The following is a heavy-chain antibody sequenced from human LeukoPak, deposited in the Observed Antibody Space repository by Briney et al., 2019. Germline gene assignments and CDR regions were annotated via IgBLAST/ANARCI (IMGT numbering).Heavy chain of an antibody. V-gene: IGHV1-2*06. CDR1: GYTFTGYY. D-gene: IGHD2-15*01. CDR2: INPNSGGT. Sequence: ASVKVSCNTSGYTFTGYYMHWVRQAPGQGLEWMGRINPNSGGTNYAQKFQGRVTMTRDTSISTAYMELSRLRSDDTAVYYCARSIVVVVAATPYCYYYMDVWGKGTTVTVSS. CDR3: ARSIVVVVAATPYCYYYMDV. J-gene: IGHJ6*03.